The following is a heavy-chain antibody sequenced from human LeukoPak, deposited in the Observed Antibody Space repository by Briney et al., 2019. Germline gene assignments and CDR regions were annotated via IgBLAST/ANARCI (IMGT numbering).Heavy chain of an antibody. CDR1: DGSISSFY. CDR3: ARHSRGEALDVFDM. CDR2: VYYSGST. Sequence: PSETLSLTCSVSDGSISSFYWSWIRQPPGKGLEWIGDVYYSGSTNYNPSLKSRVTIEVDTSKNHFSLNLISVTAADTAVYYCARHSRGEALDVFDMWGQGTMVTVS. J-gene: IGHJ3*02. V-gene: IGHV4-59*08. D-gene: IGHD3-16*01.